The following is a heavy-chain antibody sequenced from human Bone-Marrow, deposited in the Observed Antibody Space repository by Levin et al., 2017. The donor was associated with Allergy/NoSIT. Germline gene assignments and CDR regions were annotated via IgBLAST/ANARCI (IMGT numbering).Heavy chain of an antibody. Sequence: PGGSLRLSCAASGFTFSSYSMNWVRQAPGKGLEWVSSISSSSSYIYYADSVKGRFTISRDNAKNSLYLQMNSLRAEDTAVYYCAREFETGSSWTRLFDYWGQGTLVTVSS. D-gene: IGHD6-13*01. CDR1: GFTFSSYS. CDR2: ISSSSSYI. CDR3: AREFETGSSWTRLFDY. J-gene: IGHJ4*02. V-gene: IGHV3-21*01.